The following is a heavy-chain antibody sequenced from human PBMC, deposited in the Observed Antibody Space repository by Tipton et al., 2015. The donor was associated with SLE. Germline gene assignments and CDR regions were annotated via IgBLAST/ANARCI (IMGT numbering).Heavy chain of an antibody. Sequence: SGFSLNTYSMNWVRQSPGKGLEWVSSITSSSSNIDYGDSVKGRFTTSRDNAKNSLYLQMNSLRAEDTAVYYCATSPDYDFWSGYHYYFDYWGQGTLVTVSS. CDR1: GFSLNTYS. CDR3: ATSPDYDFWSGYHYYFDY. CDR2: ITSSSSNI. D-gene: IGHD3-3*01. V-gene: IGHV3-21*01. J-gene: IGHJ4*02.